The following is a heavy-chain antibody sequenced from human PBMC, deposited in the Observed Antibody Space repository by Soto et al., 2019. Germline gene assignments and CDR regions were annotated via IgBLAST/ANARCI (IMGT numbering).Heavy chain of an antibody. CDR2: IDPSDSYT. D-gene: IGHD2-15*01. CDR1: GYSFTSYW. J-gene: IGHJ6*02. CDR3: ARQYCSGGSCYSSHYYGMDV. V-gene: IGHV5-10-1*01. Sequence: GESLKISCKGSGYSFTSYWISWVRQMPGKGLECMGRIDPSDSYTNYSPSFQGHVTISADKSISTAYLQWSSLKASDTAMYYCARQYCSGGSCYSSHYYGMDVWGQGTTVTVSS.